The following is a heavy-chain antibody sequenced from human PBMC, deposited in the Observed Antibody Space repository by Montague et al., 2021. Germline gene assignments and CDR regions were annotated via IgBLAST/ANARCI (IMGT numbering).Heavy chain of an antibody. CDR2: VSHGGRT. CDR1: RSLMNSEYY. J-gene: IGHJ6*03. CDR3: ARERDRYYYMDI. Sequence: SETLSLTCTVLRSLMNSEYYWGWIRQLPGKGLEWMGSVSHGGRTYYNPSLKSRVTISVDTSDNHFSLKLSSVTAADTAMYYCARERDRYYYMDIWGKGTTITVSS. V-gene: IGHV4-38-2*02.